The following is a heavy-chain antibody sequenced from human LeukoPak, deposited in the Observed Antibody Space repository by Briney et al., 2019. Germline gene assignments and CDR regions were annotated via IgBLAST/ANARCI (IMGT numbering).Heavy chain of an antibody. Sequence: GGSLRLSCAASGFTFSSYWMSWVRQAPGKGLEWVANIKQDGSEKYYVDSVKGRFTISRDNSKNTLYLQMNSLRAEDTAVYYCARERYDSSGYGHYYGMDVWGQGTTVTVSS. V-gene: IGHV3-7*01. D-gene: IGHD3-22*01. CDR1: GFTFSSYW. CDR2: IKQDGSEK. CDR3: ARERYDSSGYGHYYGMDV. J-gene: IGHJ6*02.